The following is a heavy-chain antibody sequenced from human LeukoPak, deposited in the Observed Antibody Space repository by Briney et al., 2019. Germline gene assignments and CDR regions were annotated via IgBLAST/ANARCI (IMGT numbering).Heavy chain of an antibody. CDR2: IIPIFGTA. V-gene: IGHV1-69*13. D-gene: IGHD3-10*01. Sequence: GASVKVSCKASGGTFSSYAINWVRQAPGQGLEWMGGIIPIFGTANYAQKFQGRVTITADESTSTAYMELSSLRSEDTAVYYCARGELWFGELPKSLDYWGQGTLVTVSS. CDR1: GGTFSSYA. CDR3: ARGELWFGELPKSLDY. J-gene: IGHJ4*02.